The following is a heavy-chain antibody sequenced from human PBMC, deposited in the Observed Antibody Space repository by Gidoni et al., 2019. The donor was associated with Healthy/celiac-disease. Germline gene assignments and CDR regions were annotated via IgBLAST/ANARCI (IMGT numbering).Heavy chain of an antibody. J-gene: IGHJ3*02. CDR1: GGSLSCYY. CDR3: ARVDVRVQLWLFGAFDI. CDR2: INHSGST. V-gene: IGHV4-34*01. D-gene: IGHD5-18*01. Sequence: QVQLQQWGAGLLKPSETLSLTCAVYGGSLSCYYWSWIRQPPGKGLEWIVEINHSGSTNYNPSLKSRVTISVDTSKNQFSLKLSSVTAADTAVYYCARVDVRVQLWLFGAFDIWGQGTMVTVSS.